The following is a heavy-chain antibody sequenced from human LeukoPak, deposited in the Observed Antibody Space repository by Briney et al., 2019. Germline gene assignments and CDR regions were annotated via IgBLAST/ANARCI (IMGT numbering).Heavy chain of an antibody. CDR1: GFTFSSYA. Sequence: PGGSLLLSCAASGFTFSSYAMSWVRQAPGKGLEWVSAISGSGGSTYYADSVKGRFTISRENAYNSLYLQMNSLRAEDTAVYYCARSLVRGTVGAFDIWGQGTMVTVSS. J-gene: IGHJ3*02. V-gene: IGHV3-23*01. D-gene: IGHD2-8*02. CDR3: ARSLVRGTVGAFDI. CDR2: ISGSGGST.